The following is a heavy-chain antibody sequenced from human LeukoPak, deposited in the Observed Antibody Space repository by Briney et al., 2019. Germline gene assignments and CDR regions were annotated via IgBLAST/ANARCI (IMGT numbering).Heavy chain of an antibody. CDR1: GFTFSSYW. CDR3: ARAAYYYDSSGYYYDY. J-gene: IGHJ4*02. V-gene: IGHV3-7*05. CDR2: IKQDGSEK. Sequence: PGGSLRLSCAASGFTFSSYWMSWVRQAPGKGLAWVANIKQDGSEKYYVDSVKGRFTISRDNSKNTLYLQMNSLRAEDTAVYYCARAAYYYDSSGYYYDYWGQGTLVTVSS. D-gene: IGHD3-22*01.